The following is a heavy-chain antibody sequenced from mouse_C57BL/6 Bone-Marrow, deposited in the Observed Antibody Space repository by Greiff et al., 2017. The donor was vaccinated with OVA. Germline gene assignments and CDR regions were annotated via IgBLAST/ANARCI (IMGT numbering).Heavy chain of an antibody. CDR2: ISYSGST. D-gene: IGHD2-5*01. Sequence: EVQLQESGPGLAQPSQTLSLTCSVTGYSITSYYWNWIRKFPGNKLEYMGYISYSGSTYYNPSLKSRISIIRDTSKNQYYLQLNSVTTEDTATYYCARSYNNYVDWYFDVWGTGTTVTVSS. J-gene: IGHJ1*03. V-gene: IGHV3-8*01. CDR1: GYSITSYY. CDR3: ARSYNNYVDWYFDV.